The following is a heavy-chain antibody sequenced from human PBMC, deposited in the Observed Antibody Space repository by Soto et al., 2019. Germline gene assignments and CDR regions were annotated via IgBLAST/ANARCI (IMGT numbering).Heavy chain of an antibody. V-gene: IGHV3-7*01. CDR3: ARSYYDYIWGSYPLNY. J-gene: IGHJ4*02. CDR1: GFIFSSYW. D-gene: IGHD3-16*02. Sequence: EVQLVESGGGLVQPGGSLRLSCAASGFIFSSYWMSWVRQAPGKGLEWVANIKQDGSEKYYVDSVKGRFTISRDNAENSLYLQMNSLRAEDTAVYYCARSYYDYIWGSYPLNYWGQGTLVTVSS. CDR2: IKQDGSEK.